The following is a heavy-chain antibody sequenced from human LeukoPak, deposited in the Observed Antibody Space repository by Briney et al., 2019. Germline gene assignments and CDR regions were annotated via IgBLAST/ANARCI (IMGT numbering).Heavy chain of an antibody. D-gene: IGHD2-21*02. CDR2: INPSGGST. CDR1: GYTFTSYY. V-gene: IGHV1-46*01. J-gene: IGHJ4*02. CDR3: AGQYCGGDCYDRSFDY. Sequence: ASVKVSCKASGYTFTSYYMHWVRQAPGQGLEWMGIINPSGGSTSYAQKFQGRVTMTRDTSTSTVYMELSSLRSEDTAVYYCAGQYCGGDCYDRSFDYWGQGTLVTVSS.